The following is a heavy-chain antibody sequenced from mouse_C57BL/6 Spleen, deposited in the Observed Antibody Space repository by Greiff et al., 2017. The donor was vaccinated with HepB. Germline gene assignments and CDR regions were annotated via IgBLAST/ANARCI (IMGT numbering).Heavy chain of an antibody. D-gene: IGHD2-4*01. CDR1: GYTFTSYD. J-gene: IGHJ4*01. CDR3: ARGIYYDYDYYYAMDY. CDR2: IYPRDGST. Sequence: VQLQESGPELVKPGASVKLSCKASGYTFTSYDINWVKQRPGQGLEWIGWIYPRDGSTKYNEKFKGKATLTVDTSSSTAYMELHSLTSEDSAVYFCARGIYYDYDYYYAMDYWGQGTSFTVSS. V-gene: IGHV1-85*01.